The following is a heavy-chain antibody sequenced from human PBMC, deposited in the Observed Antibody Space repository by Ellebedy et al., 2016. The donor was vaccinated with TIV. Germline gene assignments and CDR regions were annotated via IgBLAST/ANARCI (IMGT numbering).Heavy chain of an antibody. D-gene: IGHD1-7*01. CDR1: GFTFSSYA. CDR3: ARGNYVVHQ. J-gene: IGHJ4*02. V-gene: IGHV1-69*05. Sequence: MPGGSLRLSCAASGFTFSSYAISWVRQAPGQGLEWMGGIIPIFGTANYAQKFQGRVTMTRNTSISTAYMELSSLRSEDTAVYYCARGNYVVHQWGQGTLVTVSS. CDR2: IIPIFGTA.